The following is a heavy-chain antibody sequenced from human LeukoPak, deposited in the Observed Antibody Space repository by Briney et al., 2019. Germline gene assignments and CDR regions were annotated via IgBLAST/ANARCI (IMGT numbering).Heavy chain of an antibody. CDR3: SSRSAVTPYY. CDR1: GFTCSSYA. D-gene: IGHD4-17*01. Sequence: PGGPLRLSCAASGFTCSSYAMHWVRQAPGKGLEWVSYISSRGNTIYYADSVKGRFTISRDNAENSLYLQMNSLRAEDTAVYYCSSRSAVTPYYWGQGTLVTVSS. J-gene: IGHJ4*02. CDR2: ISSRGNTI. V-gene: IGHV3-48*03.